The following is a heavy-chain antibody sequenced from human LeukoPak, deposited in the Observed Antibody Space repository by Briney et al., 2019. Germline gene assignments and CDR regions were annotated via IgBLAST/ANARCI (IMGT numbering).Heavy chain of an antibody. V-gene: IGHV3-23*01. CDR1: GFTFSNYA. CDR3: VKALGYSSQGGDY. J-gene: IGHJ4*02. CDR2: FSASGGTT. Sequence: GGSLRLSCAASGFTFSNYAMTCVRQAPGKGLEWVSGFSASGGTTYYADSVKGRFTISRDNSKNTLSLQMNSLRVEDTALYYCVKALGYSSQGGDYWGQGTLVTVSS. D-gene: IGHD6-13*01.